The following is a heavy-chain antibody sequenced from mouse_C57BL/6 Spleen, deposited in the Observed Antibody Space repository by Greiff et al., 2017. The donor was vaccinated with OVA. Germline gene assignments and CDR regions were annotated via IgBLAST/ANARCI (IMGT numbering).Heavy chain of an antibody. V-gene: IGHV1-74*01. Sequence: QVHVKQPGAELVKPGASVKVSCKASGYTFTSYWMHWVKQRPGQGLEWIGRIHPSDSDTNYNQKFKGKATLTVDKSSSTAYMQLSSLTSEDSAVYYCAIDYGSSYGFAYWGQGTLVTVSA. CDR1: GYTFTSYW. CDR2: IHPSDSDT. D-gene: IGHD1-1*01. CDR3: AIDYGSSYGFAY. J-gene: IGHJ3*01.